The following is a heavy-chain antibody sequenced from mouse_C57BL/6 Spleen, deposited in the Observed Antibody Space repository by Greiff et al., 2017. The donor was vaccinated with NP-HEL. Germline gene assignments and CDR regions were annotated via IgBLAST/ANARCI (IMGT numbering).Heavy chain of an antibody. V-gene: IGHV14-3*01. Sequence: EVQLQQSVAELVRPGASVKLSCTASGFNIKNTYMHWVKQRPEQGLEWIGRIDPANGNTKYAPKFQGKATIPAASSSNTAYLQLSSLTSEDTAISYCATPLDDSSYFGDRGQGGTLTVSS. D-gene: IGHD1-1*01. CDR1: GFNIKNTY. CDR2: IDPANGNT. CDR3: ATPLDDSSYFGD. J-gene: IGHJ2*01.